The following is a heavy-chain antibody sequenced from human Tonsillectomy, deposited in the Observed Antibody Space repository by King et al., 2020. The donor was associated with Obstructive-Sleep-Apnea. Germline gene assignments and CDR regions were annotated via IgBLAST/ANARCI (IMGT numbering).Heavy chain of an antibody. V-gene: IGHV4-39*07. D-gene: IGHD3-22*01. CDR1: GGSIRSSSYY. CDR3: ARAPNYCDSSGYYSYWYFDL. CDR2: IYYSGNT. Sequence: QLQESGPGLVKPSETLSLTCTVSGGSIRSSSYYWGWIRQPPGKGLEWIGNIYYSGNTYYNPSLKSRVTISVDTSKNRFSLKLSSVTAADTAVYYCARAPNYCDSSGYYSYWYFDLWGRGTLVTVSS. J-gene: IGHJ2*01.